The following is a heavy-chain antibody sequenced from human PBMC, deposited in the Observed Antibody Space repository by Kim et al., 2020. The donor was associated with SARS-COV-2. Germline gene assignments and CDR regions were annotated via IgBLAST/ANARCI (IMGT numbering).Heavy chain of an antibody. CDR1: GFTFSSYA. D-gene: IGHD2-2*02. J-gene: IGHJ5*02. V-gene: IGHV3-23*01. Sequence: GGSLRLSCAASGFTFSSYAMSWVRQAPGKGLEWVSAISGSGGSTYYADSVKGRFTISRDNSKNTLYLQMNSLRAEDTAVYYCAKDEAGVVVPAAIIQDWFDPWGQGTLVTVSS. CDR3: AKDEAGVVVPAAIIQDWFDP. CDR2: ISGSGGST.